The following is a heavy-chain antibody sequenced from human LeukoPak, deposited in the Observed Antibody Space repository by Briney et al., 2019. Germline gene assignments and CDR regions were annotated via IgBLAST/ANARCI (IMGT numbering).Heavy chain of an antibody. Sequence: SQTLSLTCAISGDSVSSNSAAWNWIRQSPPRGLEWLGRTYYRSKWYNDYAVSVKSRITINPDTSKNQFSLQLNSVTPEDTAVYYCARGQDSSGYPFDYWGQGTLVTVSS. CDR2: TYYRSKWYN. CDR3: ARGQDSSGYPFDY. J-gene: IGHJ4*02. D-gene: IGHD3-22*01. V-gene: IGHV6-1*01. CDR1: GDSVSSNSAA.